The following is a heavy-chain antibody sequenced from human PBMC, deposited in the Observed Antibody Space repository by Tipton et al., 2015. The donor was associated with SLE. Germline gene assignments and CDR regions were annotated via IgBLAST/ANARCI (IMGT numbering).Heavy chain of an antibody. Sequence: GLVKPSQTLSLTCTVSGDSINSGNYYWTWIRQPAGKGLEWIGNINYSGTTYYNPSLKTRITISVDTSKIQFSLRLTSVTAADTAMYYCARAIGANFFNFWGQGTLVTVSS. CDR2: INYSGTT. CDR3: ARAIGANFFNF. J-gene: IGHJ4*02. CDR1: GDSINSGNYY. V-gene: IGHV4-61*10. D-gene: IGHD3-16*01.